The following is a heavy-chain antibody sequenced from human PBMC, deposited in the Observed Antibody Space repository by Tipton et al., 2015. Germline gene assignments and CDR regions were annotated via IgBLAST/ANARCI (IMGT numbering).Heavy chain of an antibody. D-gene: IGHD3-22*01. Sequence: SLRLSCVVSGITFSSFGMNWVRQAPGKGLEWVAVISYDGSNTYYVDSVKGRFTISRDNSKNTLYLQMNSLRPEDTAVYYCAKTSGDYYDSSSYDMDVWGQGTTVTVSS. J-gene: IGHJ6*02. V-gene: IGHV3-30*18. CDR3: AKTSGDYYDSSSYDMDV. CDR2: ISYDGSNT. CDR1: GITFSSFG.